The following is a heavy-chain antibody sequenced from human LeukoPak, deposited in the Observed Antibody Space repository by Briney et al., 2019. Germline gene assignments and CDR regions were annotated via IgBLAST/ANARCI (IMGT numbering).Heavy chain of an antibody. J-gene: IGHJ4*02. CDR1: GFTFSVYY. D-gene: IGHD5-12*01. Sequence: GGSLRLSCAASGFTFSVYYMFWVRQAPGKGLVWVSSISPDATKSKYADFVEGRLTISRDNAKNTLYLQLNSLRVEDAAVYYCATGYRSAYSWDSWGQGTLVTVSS. CDR2: ISPDATKS. CDR3: ATGYRSAYSWDS. V-gene: IGHV3-74*03.